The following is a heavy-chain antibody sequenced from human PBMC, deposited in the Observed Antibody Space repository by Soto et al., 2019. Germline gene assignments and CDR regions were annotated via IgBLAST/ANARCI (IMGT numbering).Heavy chain of an antibody. D-gene: IGHD3-22*01. V-gene: IGHV4-30-4*08. J-gene: IGHJ3*02. CDR1: GYSMNSFY. Sequence: SETLSLTCTVSGYSMNSFYWTWIRQPPGKGLEWIGYIYYSGSTYYNPSLKSRVTISVDTSKNQFSLKLSSVTAADTAVYYYARDVDDKDAFDIWGQGTMVTVSS. CDR2: IYYSGST. CDR3: ARDVDDKDAFDI.